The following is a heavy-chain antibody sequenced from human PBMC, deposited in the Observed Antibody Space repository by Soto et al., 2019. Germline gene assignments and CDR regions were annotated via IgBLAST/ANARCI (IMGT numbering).Heavy chain of an antibody. CDR1: GFSFSNAW. CDR2: IKSKTDGGTT. V-gene: IGHV3-15*07. CDR3: TTGTRIGGGFDP. D-gene: IGHD1-1*01. J-gene: IGHJ5*02. Sequence: GSLRLSCAASGFSFSNAWMNWVRQAPGKGLEWVGRIKSKTDGGTTDYAAPVKGRFTISRDDSKNTLYLQMNSLKTDDTAVYYCTTGTRIGGGFDPWGQGTLVTVSS.